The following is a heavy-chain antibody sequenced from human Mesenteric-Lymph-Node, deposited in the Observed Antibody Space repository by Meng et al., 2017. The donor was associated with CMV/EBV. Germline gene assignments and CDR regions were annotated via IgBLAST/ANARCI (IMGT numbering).Heavy chain of an antibody. CDR3: VRTGHTTMRLPRPFDI. J-gene: IGHJ3*02. CDR2: IYYSGST. V-gene: IGHV4-39*07. Sequence: SETLSLTCTVSGGSISSSSYYWGWIRQPPGKGLEWIGSIYYSGSTYYNPSLESRVTLSVDTSKKQFSLKLTSVTAADTAVYYCVRTGHTTMRLPRPFDIWGQGTMVTVSS. D-gene: IGHD3-22*01. CDR1: GGSISSSSYY.